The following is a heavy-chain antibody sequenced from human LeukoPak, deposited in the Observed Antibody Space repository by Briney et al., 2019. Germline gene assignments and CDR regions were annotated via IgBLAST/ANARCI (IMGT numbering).Heavy chain of an antibody. J-gene: IGHJ4*02. CDR1: GFTFSSYW. CDR3: VRTFVTGVIFDY. Sequence: PGGSLRLSCAASGFTFSSYWMSWVRQAPGKGLEYVSAISSNGGSTYYADSVKGRFTISRDNSKNTLYLQMSSLRAEDTAVYYCVRTFVTGVIFDYWGQGTLVTVSS. D-gene: IGHD3-10*01. CDR2: ISSNGGST. V-gene: IGHV3-64D*06.